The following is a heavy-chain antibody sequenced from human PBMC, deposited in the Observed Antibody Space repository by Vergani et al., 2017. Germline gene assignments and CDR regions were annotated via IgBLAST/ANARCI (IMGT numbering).Heavy chain of an antibody. CDR1: GGTFSSYA. Sequence: QVQLVQSGAEVKKPGSSVKVSCKASGGTFSSYAISWVRQAPGQGLEWMGGIIPIFGTANYAQKFQGRVTITADESTSTAYMERSSLRSEDTAVYYCAREKDYYGSGSYYTQDYWGQGTLVTVSS. V-gene: IGHV1-69*12. CDR2: IIPIFGTA. CDR3: AREKDYYGSGSYYTQDY. J-gene: IGHJ4*02. D-gene: IGHD3-10*01.